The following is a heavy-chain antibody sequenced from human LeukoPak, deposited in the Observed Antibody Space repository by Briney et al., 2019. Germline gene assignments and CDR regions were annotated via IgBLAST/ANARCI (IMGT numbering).Heavy chain of an antibody. Sequence: PSETLSLTCTVSGGSISSYYWSWIRQPAGKGLEWIGRIYTSGSTNYDPSLKSRVTVSVDTSKNQFSLRLSSMTAADTAVYYCARRERITMIVVVIRHAFDIWGQGTMVTVSS. CDR2: IYTSGST. J-gene: IGHJ3*02. V-gene: IGHV4-4*07. D-gene: IGHD3-22*01. CDR1: GGSISSYY. CDR3: ARRERITMIVVVIRHAFDI.